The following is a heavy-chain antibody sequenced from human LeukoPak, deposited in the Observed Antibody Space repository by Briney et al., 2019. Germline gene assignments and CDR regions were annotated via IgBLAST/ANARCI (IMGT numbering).Heavy chain of an antibody. V-gene: IGHV4-34*01. CDR1: GGSFSGYY. Sequence: SETLSLTCAVYGGSFSGYYWSWIRQPPGKGLEWIGEINHSGSTNYNPSLKSRVTISVDTSKNQFFLKLSSVTAADTAVYYCARHGAYCSSTSCYTWGGYYYYYMDVWGKGTTVTDSS. D-gene: IGHD2-2*02. CDR2: INHSGST. J-gene: IGHJ6*03. CDR3: ARHGAYCSSTSCYTWGGYYYYYMDV.